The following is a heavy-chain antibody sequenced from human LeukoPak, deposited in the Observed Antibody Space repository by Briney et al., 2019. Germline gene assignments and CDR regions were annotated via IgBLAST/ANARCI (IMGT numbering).Heavy chain of an antibody. CDR3: ARVGYDSSGYYSFRGYYFDY. J-gene: IGHJ4*02. V-gene: IGHV4-34*01. D-gene: IGHD3-22*01. CDR1: GGSFSGYY. Sequence: SETPSLTCAVYGGSFSGYYWSWIRQPPGKGLEWIGEINHSGSTNYNPSLKSRVTISVDTSKNQFSLKLSSVTAADTAVYYCARVGYDSSGYYSFRGYYFDYWGQGTLVTVSS. CDR2: INHSGST.